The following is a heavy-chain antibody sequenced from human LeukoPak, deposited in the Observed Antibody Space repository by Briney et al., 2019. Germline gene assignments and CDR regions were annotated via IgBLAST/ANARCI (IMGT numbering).Heavy chain of an antibody. CDR1: GNTFTGYY. CDR3: ATSTGTTCSDY. Sequence: ASVKVCCKASGNTFTGYYMHWVRQAPGQGLEWMGWINPNSGVTNYAQKFQDRVTMTRDTSISTAYMELSRLRSDDTGVYYCATSTGTTCSDYWGQGTLVTVSS. J-gene: IGHJ4*02. D-gene: IGHD1-1*01. CDR2: INPNSGVT. V-gene: IGHV1-2*02.